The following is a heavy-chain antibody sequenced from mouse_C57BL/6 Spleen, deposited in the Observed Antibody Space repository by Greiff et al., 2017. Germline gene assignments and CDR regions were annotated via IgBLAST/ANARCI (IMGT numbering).Heavy chain of an antibody. CDR3: AIPLYYYGSSSAWFAY. CDR1: GYTFTSYG. V-gene: IGHV1-81*01. Sequence: VQLQESGAELARPGASVKLSCKASGYTFTSYGISWVKQRTGQGLEWIGEIYPRSGNTYYNEKFKGKATLTADKSSSTAYMELRSLTSEDSAVYFCAIPLYYYGSSSAWFAYWGQGTLVTVSA. D-gene: IGHD1-1*01. J-gene: IGHJ3*01. CDR2: IYPRSGNT.